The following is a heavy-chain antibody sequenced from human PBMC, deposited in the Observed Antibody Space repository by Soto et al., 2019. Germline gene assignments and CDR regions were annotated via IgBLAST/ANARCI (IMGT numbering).Heavy chain of an antibody. CDR1: GYTFTSYY. CDR2: INPSGGST. J-gene: IGHJ5*02. D-gene: IGHD3-9*01. CDR3: ARDNYDILTAAGFDP. Sequence: ASVKVSCKASGYTFTSYYMHWVRQAPGQGLEWKGIINPSGGSTSYAQKFQGRVTMTTDTSTSTAYMELRSLRSDDTAVYYCARDNYDILTAAGFDPWGQGTLVTVSS. V-gene: IGHV1-46*01.